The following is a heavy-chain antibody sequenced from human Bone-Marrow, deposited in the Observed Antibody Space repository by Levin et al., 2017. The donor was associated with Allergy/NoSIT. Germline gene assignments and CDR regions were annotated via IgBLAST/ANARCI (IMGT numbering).Heavy chain of an antibody. CDR2: VKSKTHAYTT. V-gene: IGHV3-15*01. Sequence: GGSLRLSCAASRFTFGFTFTDAWLSWVRQAPGKGLEWVGRVKSKTHAYTTDYAAPVKGRFTVSRDDSKNTVYLQLNGLETEDTAVYYCTTGRGWGFDIWGQGTKVTVSS. D-gene: IGHD3-10*01. CDR3: TTGRGWGFDI. J-gene: IGHJ3*02. CDR1: RFTFGFTFTDAW.